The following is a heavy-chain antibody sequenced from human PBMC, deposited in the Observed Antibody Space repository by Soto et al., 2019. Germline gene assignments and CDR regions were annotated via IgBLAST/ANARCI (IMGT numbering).Heavy chain of an antibody. D-gene: IGHD7-27*01. Sequence: EVQLVESGGGLVQPGGSLRLSCAASGFTVSNNYMSWVRQAPGKGLEWVSFIYSGGNTYYADSVKGRFTISRDKSKNTLYLQMNNLRVEDTAAYYCTRRPGSWSQGTLGPVSS. CDR1: GFTVSNNY. J-gene: IGHJ5*02. CDR3: TRRPGS. CDR2: IYSGGNT. V-gene: IGHV3-66*01.